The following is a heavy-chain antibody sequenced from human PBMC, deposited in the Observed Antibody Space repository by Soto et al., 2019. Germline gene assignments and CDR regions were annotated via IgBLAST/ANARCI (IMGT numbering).Heavy chain of an antibody. CDR2: IWYDGSNK. CDR1: GFTFSSYG. V-gene: IGHV3-33*01. D-gene: IGHD5-12*01. J-gene: IGHJ3*02. CDR3: ARDSPITGAFDI. Sequence: SCAASGFTFSSYGMHWVRQAPGKGLEWVAVIWYDGSNKYCADSVKGRFTISRDNSKNTLYLQMNSLRAEDTAVYYCARDSPITGAFDIWGQGTMVTVSS.